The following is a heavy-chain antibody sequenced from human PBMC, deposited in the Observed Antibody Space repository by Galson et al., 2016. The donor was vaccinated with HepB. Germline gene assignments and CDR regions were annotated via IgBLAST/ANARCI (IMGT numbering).Heavy chain of an antibody. D-gene: IGHD6-19*01. CDR3: VRASSAWYYYFDN. Sequence: SLRLSCAASGFSFGKYWMHWVRQAPGKGLVWVSRVNIDESATDYADSVKGRFTISRDNAKKTLYLQMNSLRVEDTAVYYCVRASSAWYYYFDNWGQGTLLSVSS. CDR2: VNIDESAT. V-gene: IGHV3-74*01. CDR1: GFSFGKYW. J-gene: IGHJ4*02.